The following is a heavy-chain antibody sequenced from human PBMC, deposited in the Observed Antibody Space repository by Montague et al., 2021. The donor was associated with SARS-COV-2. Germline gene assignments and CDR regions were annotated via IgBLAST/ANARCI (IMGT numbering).Heavy chain of an antibody. V-gene: IGHV4-59*01. J-gene: IGHJ6*02. D-gene: IGHD3-10*01. CDR2: IYYTGHT. CDR1: GTSITNYY. CDR3: AKTRGANSYFYGMDV. Sequence: SETLSLTCSVSGTSITNYYWTWVRQAPGKGLEWSGYIYYTGHTKHNPSLKRRVTISVDTSRDHFSLTLSSVTAADTAVYYCAKTRGANSYFYGMDVWGPGTTVTVSS.